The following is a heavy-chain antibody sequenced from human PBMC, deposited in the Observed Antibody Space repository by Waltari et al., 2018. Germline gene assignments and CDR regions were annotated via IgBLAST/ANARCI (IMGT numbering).Heavy chain of an antibody. Sequence: HVQLVQSGAEGKKPGASVKVSCKASGGTFNNSAISWVRQGPGQGLQWMGGIFPMHETNYAQKFQGRVTMTADRDTGTAYMEMSSLRSEDTAVYYCARAPYFIASSRRYSCDSWGQGTVVTVSS. D-gene: IGHD3-9*01. CDR2: IFPMHET. V-gene: IGHV1-69*10. J-gene: IGHJ4*02. CDR3: ARAPYFIASSRRYSCDS. CDR1: GGTFNNSA.